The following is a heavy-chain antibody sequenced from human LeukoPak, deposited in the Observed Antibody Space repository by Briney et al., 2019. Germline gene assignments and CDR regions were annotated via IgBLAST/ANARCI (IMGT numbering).Heavy chain of an antibody. CDR2: INHSGST. Sequence: PSETLSLTCAVYGGSFSGYYWSWIRQPPGKGLEWIGEINHSGSTNYNPSLKSRVTISVDTSKNQFSLKLSSVTAADTAVYYCARFPSGRSNRIYGMDVWGQGTTVTVSS. CDR1: GGSFSGYY. CDR3: ARFPSGRSNRIYGMDV. V-gene: IGHV4-34*01. J-gene: IGHJ6*02. D-gene: IGHD4-11*01.